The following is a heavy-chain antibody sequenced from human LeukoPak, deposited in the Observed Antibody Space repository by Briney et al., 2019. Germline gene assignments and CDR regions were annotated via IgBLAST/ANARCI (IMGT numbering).Heavy chain of an antibody. V-gene: IGHV4-34*01. Sequence: PSGTLSHTRAVYVGSFIGHFWSWIRPPPAKGLEWVGQINHSGSTNYNPPLKSRVTISADTSKNQFTLRLSSVTAADTAVYYCARGEGSYDYVWGSHLKYYFDYWGQGTLVTVSS. D-gene: IGHD3-16*01. J-gene: IGHJ4*02. CDR1: VGSFIGHF. CDR2: INHSGST. CDR3: ARGEGSYDYVWGSHLKYYFDY.